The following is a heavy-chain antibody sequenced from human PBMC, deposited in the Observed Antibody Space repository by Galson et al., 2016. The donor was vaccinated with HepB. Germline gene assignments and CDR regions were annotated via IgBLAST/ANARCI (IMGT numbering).Heavy chain of an antibody. D-gene: IGHD6-13*01. CDR3: AKEKISYSNTWAGGRGMDV. Sequence: SLRLSCAASGVTLRKYGMHWVRQAPGKGLGWVALISYDGTEKHYPYSLKGRFTISRDDAKNTVCLQMNSLRREDTAVYYCAKEKISYSNTWAGGRGMDVWGRGTTVTV. CDR2: ISYDGTEK. J-gene: IGHJ6*02. CDR1: GVTLRKYG. V-gene: IGHV3-30*18.